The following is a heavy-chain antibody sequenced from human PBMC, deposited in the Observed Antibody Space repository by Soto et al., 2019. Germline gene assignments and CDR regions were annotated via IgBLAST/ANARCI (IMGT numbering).Heavy chain of an antibody. J-gene: IGHJ6*02. V-gene: IGHV3-48*03. Sequence: GGSLRLSCAASGFTFSSYEMNWVRQAPGKGLEWVSYISSSGSTIYYADPVKGRFTISRDNANNSLYLQMNSLRAEDTAVYYCARGRGSGWYPSGYYGMDVWGQGTTVTVSS. CDR3: ARGRGSGWYPSGYYGMDV. D-gene: IGHD6-19*01. CDR2: ISSSGSTI. CDR1: GFTFSSYE.